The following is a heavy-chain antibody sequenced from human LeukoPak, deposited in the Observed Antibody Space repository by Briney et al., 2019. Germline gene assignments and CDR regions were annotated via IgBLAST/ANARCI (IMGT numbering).Heavy chain of an antibody. J-gene: IGHJ4*02. CDR3: ARFYWNYKGFDY. V-gene: IGHV1-18*01. Sequence: ASVKVSCKASGYTFTSYGISWVRQPPGQGLGGMGCISAYNGNTNYAQTLPGRVTMTTDTSTSTAYMELRSLRSDDTAVYYCARFYWNYKGFDYWGQGTLVTVSS. D-gene: IGHD1-7*01. CDR1: GYTFTSYG. CDR2: ISAYNGNT.